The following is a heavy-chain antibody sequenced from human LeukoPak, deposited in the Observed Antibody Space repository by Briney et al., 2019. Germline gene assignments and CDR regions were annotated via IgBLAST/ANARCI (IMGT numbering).Heavy chain of an antibody. D-gene: IGHD1-26*01. Sequence: GGALRLSCAASGFTFSSYEMNWVRQAPGKGLEWVSYISSSGSTIYYADSVKGRFTISRDNAKNSLYLQMNSLRAEDTAVYYCARVESERTKWELLGGGDYWGQGTLVTVSS. CDR1: GFTFSSYE. V-gene: IGHV3-48*03. CDR2: ISSSGSTI. J-gene: IGHJ4*02. CDR3: ARVESERTKWELLGGGDY.